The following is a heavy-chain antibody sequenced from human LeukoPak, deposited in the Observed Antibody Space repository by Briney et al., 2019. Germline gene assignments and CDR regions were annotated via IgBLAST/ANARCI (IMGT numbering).Heavy chain of an antibody. J-gene: IGHJ4*02. CDR3: ATDRGFASFDY. D-gene: IGHD3-3*01. CDR1: GFTFDDYG. Sequence: PGGSLRLSCAASGFTFDDYGMSWVRQAPGKGLEWVSGINWNGGSTGYADSVKGRFTISRDNAKNSLYLQLNSLRAEDTAVYYCATDRGFASFDYWGQGTLVTVSS. V-gene: IGHV3-20*04. CDR2: INWNGGST.